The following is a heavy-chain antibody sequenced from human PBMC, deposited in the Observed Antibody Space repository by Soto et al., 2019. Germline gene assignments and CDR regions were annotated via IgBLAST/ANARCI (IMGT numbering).Heavy chain of an antibody. CDR3: ARSPRSSPYFDY. V-gene: IGHV5-51*01. CDR2: IYPGDHET. J-gene: IGHJ4*02. D-gene: IGHD6-13*01. Sequence: ESLKISCQCSGYTFSNFWIGWVRQLPGKGLEWMGIIYPGDHETRYSPSFHGKVTISADKSINTAYLQWNSLEASDTAFYFCARSPRSSPYFDYWGQGALVTVSS. CDR1: GYTFSNFW.